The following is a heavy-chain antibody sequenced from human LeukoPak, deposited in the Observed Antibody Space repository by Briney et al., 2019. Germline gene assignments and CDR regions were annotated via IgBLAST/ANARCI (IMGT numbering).Heavy chain of an antibody. D-gene: IGHD2-2*01. Sequence: SVKVSCKASGGTFSSYAISWVRQAPGQGLEWMGGIIPIFGTANYAQKFQGRVTITADESTSTAYMELSSLRSEDTAVYYCAFGGFNCSSTSCYLDYYYYYGMDVRGKGTTVTVSS. V-gene: IGHV1-69*13. J-gene: IGHJ6*04. CDR3: AFGGFNCSSTSCYLDYYYYYGMDV. CDR2: IIPIFGTA. CDR1: GGTFSSYA.